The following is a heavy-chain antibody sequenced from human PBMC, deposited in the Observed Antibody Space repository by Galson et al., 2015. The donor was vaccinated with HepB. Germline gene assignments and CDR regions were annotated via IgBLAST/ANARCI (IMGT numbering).Heavy chain of an antibody. D-gene: IGHD3-3*01. CDR3: ARSDTNWNWFNP. Sequence: LRLSCAASGFNFDTYAMSWVRQAPGKGLEWVSVISGTAVSTDYADSVKGRFTISRDNSRNTLYLQMDSLRVEDTAIYYCARSDTNWNWFNPWGQGTLVTVSS. CDR1: GFNFDTYA. CDR2: ISGTAVST. J-gene: IGHJ5*02. V-gene: IGHV3-23*01.